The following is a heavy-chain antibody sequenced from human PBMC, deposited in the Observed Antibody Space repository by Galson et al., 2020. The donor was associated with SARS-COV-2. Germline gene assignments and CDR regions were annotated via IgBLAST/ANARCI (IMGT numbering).Heavy chain of an antibody. CDR3: ARDRVYCGGDCPGGFDY. Sequence: SETLSLTCTVSGGSISSGGYYWSWIRQHPGKGLEWIGYIYYSGSTYYNPSLKSRVTISVDTSKNQFSLKLSSVTAADTAVYYCARDRVYCGGDCPGGFDYWGQGTLVTVSS. CDR2: IYYSGST. CDR1: GGSISSGGYY. V-gene: IGHV4-31*03. D-gene: IGHD2-21*02. J-gene: IGHJ4*02.